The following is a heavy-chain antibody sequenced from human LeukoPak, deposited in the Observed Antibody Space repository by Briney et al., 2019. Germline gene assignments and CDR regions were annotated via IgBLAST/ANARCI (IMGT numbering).Heavy chain of an antibody. J-gene: IGHJ5*02. D-gene: IGHD3-22*01. V-gene: IGHV1-69*13. CDR3: ARDVVMGSSGWFDP. CDR1: GYTFTIYY. Sequence: ASVTVSCKASGYTFTIYYMHWVRQAPGQGLEWMGGIIPIFGTANYAQKFQGRVTITADESTSTAHMELSSLRSEDTAVYYCARDVVMGSSGWFDPWGQGTLVTVSS. CDR2: IIPIFGTA.